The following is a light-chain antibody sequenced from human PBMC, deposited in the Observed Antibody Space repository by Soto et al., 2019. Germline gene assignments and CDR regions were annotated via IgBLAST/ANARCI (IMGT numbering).Light chain of an antibody. CDR1: SSNIGSNT. CDR3: AAWDDSLNGVV. CDR2: SNN. Sequence: QSVLTQPPSASGTPGQRVTISCSGSSSNIGSNTVNWYQPLPGTAPKLLIYSNNQRPSGVPDRFSGSKSGTSASLAISWLQSEDEADYYCAAWDDSLNGVVFGGGTKLTVL. J-gene: IGLJ2*01. V-gene: IGLV1-44*01.